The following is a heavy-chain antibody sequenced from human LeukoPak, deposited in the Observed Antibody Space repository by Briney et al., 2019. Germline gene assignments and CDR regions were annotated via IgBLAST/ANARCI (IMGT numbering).Heavy chain of an antibody. J-gene: IGHJ6*03. CDR3: ARAGGYDWGYYYYMDV. D-gene: IGHD5-12*01. CDR1: GFTFSSYD. Sequence: GGSLRLSCAASGFTFSSYDMHWVRHAPGKGLEWVSAICTAGDTYYPGSVKGRFTISRENAKNSLYLQMNSLRAGDTAVYYCARAGGYDWGYYYYMDVWGKGTTVTVSS. CDR2: ICTAGDT. V-gene: IGHV3-13*01.